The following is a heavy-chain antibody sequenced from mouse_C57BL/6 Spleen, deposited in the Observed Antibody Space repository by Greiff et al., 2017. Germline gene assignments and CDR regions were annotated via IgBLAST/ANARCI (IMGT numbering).Heavy chain of an antibody. J-gene: IGHJ2*01. CDR1: GYSITSGYY. D-gene: IGHD1-1*01. CDR3: ARDRSYGSSYVGFDY. CDR2: ISYDGSN. V-gene: IGHV3-6*01. Sequence: DVQLQESGPGLVKPSQSLSLTCSVTGYSITSGYYWNWIRQFPGNKLEWMGYISYDGSNNYNPSLKNRISITRDTSKNQFFLKLNSVTTEDTATYYCARDRSYGSSYVGFDYWGQGTTLTVSS.